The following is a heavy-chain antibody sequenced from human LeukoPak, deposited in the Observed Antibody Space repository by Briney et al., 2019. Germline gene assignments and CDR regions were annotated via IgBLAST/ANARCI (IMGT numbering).Heavy chain of an antibody. V-gene: IGHV3-9*01. Sequence: PGGSLRLSCTASGFTFDDYAMHWVRQVPGKGLEWGAGISWHSDHIAYAGSVNGRFTISRDNAKNSLYLHMNSLRTEDTALYYCTKANTMTTRGYFDYWGQGTLVPVSS. D-gene: IGHD4-17*01. J-gene: IGHJ4*02. CDR3: TKANTMTTRGYFDY. CDR2: ISWHSDHI. CDR1: GFTFDDYA.